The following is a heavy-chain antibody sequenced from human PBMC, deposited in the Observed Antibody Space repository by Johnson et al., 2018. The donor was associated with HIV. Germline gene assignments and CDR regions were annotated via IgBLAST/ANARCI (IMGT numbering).Heavy chain of an antibody. CDR1: GFTFSSYD. CDR2: VNWNGART. Sequence: VQLVESGGGLVQPGGSLRLSCAASGFTFSSYDMHWVRQATGKGLEWVSDVNWNGARTGYADSVKGRFTISRDNAKNSLYLQMNSLRADVTAVYYCPSLAVAGTLISAFDIWGQGTMVTVSS. D-gene: IGHD6-19*01. CDR3: PSLAVAGTLISAFDI. V-gene: IGHV3-20*04. J-gene: IGHJ3*02.